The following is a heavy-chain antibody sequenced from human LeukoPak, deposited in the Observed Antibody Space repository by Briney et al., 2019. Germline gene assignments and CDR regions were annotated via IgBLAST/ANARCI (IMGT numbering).Heavy chain of an antibody. D-gene: IGHD1-26*01. V-gene: IGHV1-69*04. CDR1: GGTFSSYA. CDR2: IIPIFGIA. Sequence: SVKVSCKASGGTFSSYAISWVRQAPGQGLEWMGRIIPIFGIANYAQKFQGRVTITADKSTSTACMELSSLRSEDTAVYYCARVGDTMTFDYWGQGTLVTVSS. J-gene: IGHJ4*02. CDR3: ARVGDTMTFDY.